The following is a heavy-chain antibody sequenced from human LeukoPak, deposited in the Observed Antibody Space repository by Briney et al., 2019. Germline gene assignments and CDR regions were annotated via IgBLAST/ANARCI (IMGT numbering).Heavy chain of an antibody. J-gene: IGHJ4*02. D-gene: IGHD1-7*01. V-gene: IGHV3-43*02. CDR2: ISGDGGST. CDR3: AKELFNWNYGALGFDY. Sequence: GGSLRLSCAASGFTLDDYAMHWVRQAPGKGLEWVSLISGDGGSTYYADSVKGRFTISRDNSKNSLYLQMNSLRTEDTALYYCAKELFNWNYGALGFDYWGQGTLVTVSS. CDR1: GFTLDDYA.